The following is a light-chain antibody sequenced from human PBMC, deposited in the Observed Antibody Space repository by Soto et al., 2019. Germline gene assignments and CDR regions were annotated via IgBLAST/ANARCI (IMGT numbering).Light chain of an antibody. CDR2: DAS. Sequence: EIVLTQSPATLSLSPGERATLSCRASQSVSTYLAWYQQKPGQAPRLLIYDASTRATGIPARFSGSGSGTDFTLTISSLEPEDFAVYYCQQRGNWPRTFGQRTKVDIK. J-gene: IGKJ1*01. V-gene: IGKV3-11*01. CDR1: QSVSTY. CDR3: QQRGNWPRT.